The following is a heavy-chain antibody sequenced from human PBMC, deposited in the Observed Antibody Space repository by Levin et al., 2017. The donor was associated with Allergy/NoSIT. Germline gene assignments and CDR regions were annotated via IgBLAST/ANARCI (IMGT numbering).Heavy chain of an antibody. J-gene: IGHJ4*02. V-gene: IGHV4-31*03. Sequence: SQTLSLPCTVSGGSIRSGGYYWSWIRQHPGKGLEWIGYIYYSGSTYYNPSLKSRVTISVDTSKNQFSLKLSSVTAADTAVYYCASSGGGLPTSFDYWGQGTLVTVSS. CDR3: ASSGGGLPTSFDY. CDR1: GGSIRSGGYY. CDR2: IYYSGST. D-gene: IGHD4-23*01.